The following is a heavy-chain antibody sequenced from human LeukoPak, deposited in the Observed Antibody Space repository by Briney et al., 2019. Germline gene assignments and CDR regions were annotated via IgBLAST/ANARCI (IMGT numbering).Heavy chain of an antibody. Sequence: WASVKVSCKASGGTFSSYAISWVRQAPGQGLEWMGRIIPILGVANYAQKFQGRVTITADKSTSTAYMELSSLRSEDTAVYYCARFTVVAPNYYYCGMDVWGQGTTVTVSS. D-gene: IGHD2-15*01. CDR1: GGTFSSYA. CDR3: ARFTVVAPNYYYCGMDV. CDR2: IIPILGVA. V-gene: IGHV1-69*04. J-gene: IGHJ6*02.